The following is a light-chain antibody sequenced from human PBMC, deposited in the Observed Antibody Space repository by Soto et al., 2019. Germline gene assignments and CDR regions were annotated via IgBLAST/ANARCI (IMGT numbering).Light chain of an antibody. CDR1: SSDVGAYNY. Sequence: QSALTQPASVSGSPGQSITISCTGTSSDVGAYNYVSWYQQHPGKAPKLMIYDVNNRPSGVSNRFSGSKSGNTASLTISGLQADDEADYYCGSYTTSSTRVFGGGTKLTVL. CDR3: GSYTTSSTRV. CDR2: DVN. V-gene: IGLV2-14*03. J-gene: IGLJ2*01.